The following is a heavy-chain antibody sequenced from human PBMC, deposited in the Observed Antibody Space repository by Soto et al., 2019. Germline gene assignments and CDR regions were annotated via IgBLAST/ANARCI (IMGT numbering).Heavy chain of an antibody. CDR1: GFTFSSYG. J-gene: IGHJ4*02. CDR2: ISYDGSNK. Sequence: AGSLRLSCAASGFTFSSYGMHWVRQAPGKGLEWVAVISYDGSNKYYEDSVKGRFTISRDNSKNTLYLQMNSLRAEDTAVYYCAKDKHVVAVAGPFDYWGQGTLVTVSS. D-gene: IGHD6-19*01. V-gene: IGHV3-30*18. CDR3: AKDKHVVAVAGPFDY.